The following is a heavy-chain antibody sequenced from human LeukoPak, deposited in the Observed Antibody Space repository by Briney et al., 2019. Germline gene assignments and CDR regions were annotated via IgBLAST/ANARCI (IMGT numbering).Heavy chain of an antibody. CDR3: AKAPSLPNVLATGWFDP. Sequence: GGSLRLSCAASGFTFSGYAMSWVRQAPGKGLEWVSAISGSGGSTYYADSVKGRFTISRDNSKNTLYLQMNSLRAEDTAVYYCAKAPSLPNVLATGWFDPWGQGTLVTVSS. CDR1: GFTFSGYA. J-gene: IGHJ5*02. V-gene: IGHV3-23*01. D-gene: IGHD5-12*01. CDR2: ISGSGGST.